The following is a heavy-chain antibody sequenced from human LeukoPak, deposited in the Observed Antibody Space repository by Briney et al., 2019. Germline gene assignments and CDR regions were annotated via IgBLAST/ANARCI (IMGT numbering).Heavy chain of an antibody. CDR2: IKQDGSEK. CDR1: GFTFSSYW. V-gene: IGHV3-7*01. D-gene: IGHD3-9*01. J-gene: IGHJ4*02. Sequence: PGRSLRLSCAASGFTFSSYWMSWVRQAPGKGLEWVANIKQDGSEKYYVDSVKGRFTISRDNAKNSLYLQMNSLRAEDTAVYYCARDEEYYDILTGYTTLFDYWGQGTLVTVSS. CDR3: ARDEEYYDILTGYTTLFDY.